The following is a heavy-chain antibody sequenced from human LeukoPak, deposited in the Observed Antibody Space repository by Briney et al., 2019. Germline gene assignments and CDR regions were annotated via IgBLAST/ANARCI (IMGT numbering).Heavy chain of an antibody. CDR3: ASSLWFGESVYFDY. Sequence: PSETLSLTCTVSGGSISSYYWSWIRQPPGKGLEWIGYIYYSGSTNYNPSLKSRATISVDTSKNQFSLKLSSVTAADTAVYYCASSLWFGESVYFDYWGQGTLVTVSS. V-gene: IGHV4-59*01. J-gene: IGHJ4*02. D-gene: IGHD3-10*01. CDR1: GGSISSYY. CDR2: IYYSGST.